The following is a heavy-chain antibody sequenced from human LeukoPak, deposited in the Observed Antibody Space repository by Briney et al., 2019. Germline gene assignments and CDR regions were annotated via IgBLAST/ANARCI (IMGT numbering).Heavy chain of an antibody. CDR3: TRDLMDYDVSTGLHHYYMDV. CDR2: ISSDGNIK. D-gene: IGHD3-9*01. V-gene: IGHV3-30*03. J-gene: IGHJ6*02. Sequence: GGSLRLSCAASGFTFSRYGMHWVRQAPGKGPEWAAVISSDGNIKYYIDSVKGRFTISRDNSKSTLYLQMNTLRVEDTAVYYCTRDLMDYDVSTGLHHYYMDVWGQGTTVTVSS. CDR1: GFTFSRYG.